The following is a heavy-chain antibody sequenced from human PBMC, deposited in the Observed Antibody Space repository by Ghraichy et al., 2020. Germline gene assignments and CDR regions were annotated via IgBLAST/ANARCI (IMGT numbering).Heavy chain of an antibody. D-gene: IGHD2-2*01. J-gene: IGHJ6*03. CDR1: GGSISGYY. CDR2: IYYSGST. V-gene: IGHV4-59*01. CDR3: ARVGSSTRWYYMDV. Sequence: SQTLSLTCTVSGGSISGYYWSWILQPPGKGLEWIGYIYYSGSTNYNPSLKSPVTISVDTSKKQISLKLSSVTAADTAVYYCARVGSSTRWYYMDVWGKGTTFTVAS.